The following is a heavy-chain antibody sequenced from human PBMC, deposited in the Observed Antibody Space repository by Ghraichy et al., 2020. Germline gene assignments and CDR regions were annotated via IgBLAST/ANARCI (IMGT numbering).Heavy chain of an antibody. CDR2: MNHSGTT. V-gene: IGHV4-34*01. J-gene: IGHJ4*02. D-gene: IGHD1-26*01. Sequence: SETLSLTCEVSDGPFGGYYWCWIRQSPGKGLEWIGEMNHSGTTNYNPSLQSRVTISVDTSKNQFSLRLTSVTAADTAVYFCAIRRRIVGVSHFDYWGQGTLVTVSS. CDR3: AIRRRIVGVSHFDY. CDR1: DGPFGGYY.